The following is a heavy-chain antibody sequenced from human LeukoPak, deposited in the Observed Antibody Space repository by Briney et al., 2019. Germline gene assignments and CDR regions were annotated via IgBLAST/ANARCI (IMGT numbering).Heavy chain of an antibody. Sequence: SETLSLTCTVSGGSMSSYYWSWIRQPPGKGLEWIGYIYYSGSTKYNPSLKSRVTISVDTSKNQFSLKLGSVSATDTAVYYCVSPRGFSYGYFDYWGQGTLVTVSS. D-gene: IGHD5-18*01. CDR2: IYYSGST. CDR3: VSPRGFSYGYFDY. CDR1: GGSMSSYY. J-gene: IGHJ4*02. V-gene: IGHV4-59*08.